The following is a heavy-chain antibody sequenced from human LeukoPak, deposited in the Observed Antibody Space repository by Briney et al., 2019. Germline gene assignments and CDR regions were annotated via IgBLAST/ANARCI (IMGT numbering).Heavy chain of an antibody. V-gene: IGHV4-61*02. D-gene: IGHD3-10*01. Sequence: SETLSLTCTVSGGSISSGSYYWSWIRQPAGKGLEWIGRIYTSGSTNYNPSLKSQVTISVDTSKNQFSLKLSSVTAADTAFYYCARPMVRGVMSAFDIWGQGTMVTVSS. CDR1: GGSISSGSYY. CDR3: ARPMVRGVMSAFDI. CDR2: IYTSGST. J-gene: IGHJ3*02.